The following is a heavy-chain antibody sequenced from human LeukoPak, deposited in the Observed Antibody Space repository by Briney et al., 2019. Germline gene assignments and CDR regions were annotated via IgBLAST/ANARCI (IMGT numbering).Heavy chain of an antibody. Sequence: SGTLSLTCAVSGGSISSSDWWSWVRQPPGRGLEWIGYIWRSDHTNYNPSLKSRVTMSLDKSKNQFSLKLSSVTAADTAVYYCARWYYSGWAFDYWGQGTLVTVSS. D-gene: IGHD6-19*01. CDR1: GGSISSSDW. CDR2: IWRSDHT. J-gene: IGHJ4*02. CDR3: ARWYYSGWAFDY. V-gene: IGHV4-4*02.